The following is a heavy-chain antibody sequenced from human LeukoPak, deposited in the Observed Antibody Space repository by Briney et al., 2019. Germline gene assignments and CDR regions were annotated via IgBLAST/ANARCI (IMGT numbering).Heavy chain of an antibody. CDR1: GGSLSSSY. Sequence: PSETLSLTCTVSGGSLSSSYWSWIRQPAGKGLEWIGRAYTSGSTDYNPSLRSRVTMSLDTSKNQLSLILNSVIAADTAVYYCARGIAGGFHFFDYWGQGTLVTGSS. CDR3: ARGIAGGFHFFDY. J-gene: IGHJ4*02. D-gene: IGHD3-16*01. V-gene: IGHV4-4*07. CDR2: AYTSGST.